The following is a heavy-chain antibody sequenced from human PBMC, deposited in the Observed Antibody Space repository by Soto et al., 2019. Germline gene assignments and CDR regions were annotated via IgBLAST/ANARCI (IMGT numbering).Heavy chain of an antibody. CDR3: ASGGWGSSWYEGGSRIDY. V-gene: IGHV3-13*01. CDR2: IGVAGDT. CDR1: GFTFSSYD. Sequence: EVQLVESGGGLVQPGGSRRLSCAASGFTFSSYDMHWVRQVAGKGLEWVSAIGVAGDTYYPDSVKGRFTISRENAKNSLYLQMNSLRAEDTAVYYCASGGWGSSWYEGGSRIDYWGQGTLVTVSS. D-gene: IGHD6-13*01. J-gene: IGHJ4*02.